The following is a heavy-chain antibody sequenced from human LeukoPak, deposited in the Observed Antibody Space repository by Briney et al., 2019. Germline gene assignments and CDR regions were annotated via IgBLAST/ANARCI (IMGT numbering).Heavy chain of an antibody. CDR1: RFTLRGYT. CDR3: ARFRGSGS. CDR2: ISYDGSNK. J-gene: IGHJ4*02. D-gene: IGHD6-19*01. V-gene: IGHV3-30-3*01. Sequence: PGGSLRLSCVASRFTLRGYTMNWVRQAPGKGLEWVAVISYDGSNKYYADSVKGRFTISRDNSKNTLYLQMNSLRAEDTAVYYCARFRGSGSWGQGTLVTVSS.